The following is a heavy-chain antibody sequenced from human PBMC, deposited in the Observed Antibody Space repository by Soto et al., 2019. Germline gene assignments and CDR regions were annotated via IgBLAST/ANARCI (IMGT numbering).Heavy chain of an antibody. CDR1: GFTFCSYS. V-gene: IGHV3-21*01. CDR2: ISSSSSYI. CDR3: ARDPYCGGDCYSASTDYYYGMDV. J-gene: IGHJ6*02. Sequence: GGPLRLYCAACGFTFCSYSMNWDRQAPGKGLEWVSSISSSSSYIYYADSVKGRFTISRDNAKNSLYLQMNSLRAEDTAVYYCARDPYCGGDCYSASTDYYYGMDVWGQGTTVTVSS. D-gene: IGHD2-21*02.